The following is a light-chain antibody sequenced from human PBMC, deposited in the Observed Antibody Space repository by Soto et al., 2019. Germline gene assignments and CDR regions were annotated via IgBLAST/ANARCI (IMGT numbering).Light chain of an antibody. CDR2: GAS. J-gene: IGKJ1*01. V-gene: IGKV3-20*01. Sequence: EIVLTQSPGTLSLSPGERATLSCRASQSVSSSYLAWNQQKTGQAPRLLIYGASSRATGIPDRFSGSWSWTDFSLTISRLEPEDFAVYYCQQYGSSPTFGQGTKVDIK. CDR1: QSVSSSY. CDR3: QQYGSSPT.